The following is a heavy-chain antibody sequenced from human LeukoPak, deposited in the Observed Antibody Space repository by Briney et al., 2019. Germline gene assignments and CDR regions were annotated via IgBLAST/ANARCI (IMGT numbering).Heavy chain of an antibody. Sequence: PGGSLRLSCAASGFTFSSYGMHWVRQAPGKGLEWVAFIRYDGSNKYYADSVKGRFTISRDNSKNTLYLQMNSLRAEDTAVYYCAILHGPLAMVRGIKHYYYGMDVWGQGTTVTVSS. J-gene: IGHJ6*02. CDR2: IRYDGSNK. CDR3: AILHGPLAMVRGIKHYYYGMDV. V-gene: IGHV3-30*02. CDR1: GFTFSSYG. D-gene: IGHD3-10*01.